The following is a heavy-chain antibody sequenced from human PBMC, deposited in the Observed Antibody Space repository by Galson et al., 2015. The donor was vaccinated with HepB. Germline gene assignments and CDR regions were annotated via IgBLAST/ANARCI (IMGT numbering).Heavy chain of an antibody. Sequence: SLRLPCAAYCFTLSSNWMSWVRQVPGKGLEWVANIKQDGSEKYYVDSVKGRFTIPRDNAKNSLYLQMNSLRAEDTAVYYCARESVVVAAIGREFDYWGQGTLVTVSS. CDR1: CFTLSSNW. CDR2: IKQDGSEK. V-gene: IGHV3-7*03. D-gene: IGHD2-15*01. J-gene: IGHJ4*02. CDR3: ARESVVVAAIGREFDY.